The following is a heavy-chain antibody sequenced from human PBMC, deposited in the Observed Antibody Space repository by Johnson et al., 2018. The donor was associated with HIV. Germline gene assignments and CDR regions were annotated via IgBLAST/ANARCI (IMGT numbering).Heavy chain of an antibody. Sequence: QVQLVESGGGVVQPGRSLRLSCAASGFTFSSYAMHWVRQAPGKGLEWVALISYDGSNKYYADSVKGRFTFSRDHSKNTLYLQMNSLRAEDTAVYYCARGGCWGWRGNDAVDIWGQGTMVTVSS. CDR2: ISYDGSNK. D-gene: IGHD3-3*01. CDR3: ARGGCWGWRGNDAVDI. V-gene: IGHV3-30*04. J-gene: IGHJ3*02. CDR1: GFTFSSYA.